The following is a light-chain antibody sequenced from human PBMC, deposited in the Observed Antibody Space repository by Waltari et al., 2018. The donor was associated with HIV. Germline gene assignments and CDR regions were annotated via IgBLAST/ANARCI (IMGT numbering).Light chain of an antibody. J-gene: IGLJ1*01. CDR2: YNS. Sequence: SHVLSQPPSVSVAPGKTASVTCGGDNIGSKSVHWYQQRPGQAPLLIIFYNSDRPSGLPERFSGANSVGTATLTISRVEAGDEADYYCQVWDPLSDHPVFGTGTKVTVL. CDR1: NIGSKS. CDR3: QVWDPLSDHPV. V-gene: IGLV3-21*04.